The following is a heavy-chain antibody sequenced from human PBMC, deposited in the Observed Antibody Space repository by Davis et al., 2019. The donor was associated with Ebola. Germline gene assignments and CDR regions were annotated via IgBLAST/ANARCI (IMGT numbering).Heavy chain of an antibody. CDR3: AKVAVAGSTWAFDY. Sequence: GESLKISCAASGFTFSSYAMSWVRQAPGKGLEWVSAISGSGGSTYYADSVKGRFTISRDNSKNTLYLQMNSLRGEDTAVYYCAKVAVAGSTWAFDYWGQGTLVTISS. D-gene: IGHD6-19*01. CDR2: ISGSGGST. CDR1: GFTFSSYA. V-gene: IGHV3-23*01. J-gene: IGHJ4*02.